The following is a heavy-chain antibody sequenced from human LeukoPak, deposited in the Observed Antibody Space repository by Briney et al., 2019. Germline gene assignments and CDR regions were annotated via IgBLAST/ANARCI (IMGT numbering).Heavy chain of an antibody. V-gene: IGHV3-74*01. J-gene: IGHJ4*02. CDR2: LNSDGSST. CDR1: GFTFSSYA. Sequence: PGGSLRLSCAASGFTFSSYAMSWVRQAPGKGLEWVSRLNSDGSSTNYADSVKGRFTISRDNAKNTLYLQMNSLRDEDTAVFYCARSRYDYIWGIDYWGQGTLVTISS. CDR3: ARSRYDYIWGIDY. D-gene: IGHD3-16*01.